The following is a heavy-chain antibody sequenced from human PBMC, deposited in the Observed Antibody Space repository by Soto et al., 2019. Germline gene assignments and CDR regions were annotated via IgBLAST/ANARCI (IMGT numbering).Heavy chain of an antibody. V-gene: IGHV1-3*01. CDR3: ARGPVLRFLEWSQGFDY. J-gene: IGHJ4*02. CDR2: INAGSGNT. CDR1: GYTSTNYG. D-gene: IGHD3-3*01. Sequence: ASVKVSCKASGYTSTNYGMHWVRQAPGQRLEWMGWINAGSGNTKYSQKFQGRITITRDTSASTVYMELSRLRSDDTAVYYCARGPVLRFLEWSQGFDYWGQGTLVTVSS.